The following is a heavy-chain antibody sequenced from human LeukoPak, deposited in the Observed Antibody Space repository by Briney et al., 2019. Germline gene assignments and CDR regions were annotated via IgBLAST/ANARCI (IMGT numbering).Heavy chain of an antibody. Sequence: SETLPLTCTVSGGSISSGSYYWSWIRQPAGKGLEWIGRIYTSGSTNYNPSLKSRVTISVDTSKNQFSLKLSSVTAADTAVYYCARDRGLGYWGQGTLVTVSS. J-gene: IGHJ4*02. CDR1: GGSISSGSYY. CDR2: IYTSGST. CDR3: ARDRGLGY. D-gene: IGHD3-10*01. V-gene: IGHV4-61*02.